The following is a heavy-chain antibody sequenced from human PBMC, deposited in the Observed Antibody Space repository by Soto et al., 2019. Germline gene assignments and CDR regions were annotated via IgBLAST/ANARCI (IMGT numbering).Heavy chain of an antibody. CDR3: AREGSYYFDSRIDY. Sequence: QVRLVQSGAEVKKPGDSVSVSCKAPEYTFANHFIHWVRQAPGHGLEWMGIVNPSGGPTRYTQKFQGRVTMTRDTSTSTVYMVLSSLTSADTAVYYCAREGSYYFDSRIDYWGQGTLVTVSS. D-gene: IGHD3-10*01. CDR2: VNPSGGPT. J-gene: IGHJ4*02. CDR1: EYTFANHF. V-gene: IGHV1-46*01.